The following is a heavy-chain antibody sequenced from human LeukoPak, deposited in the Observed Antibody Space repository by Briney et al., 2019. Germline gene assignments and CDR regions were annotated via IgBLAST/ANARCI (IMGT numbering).Heavy chain of an antibody. D-gene: IGHD5-12*01. CDR1: GGSIRSYF. V-gene: IGHV4-59*01. CDR2: IWDTEIT. Sequence: SETLSLTCTVSGGSIRSYFWSWLRQPPGKGLEWIGYIWDTEITDYNPSLKSRVTISLATSKNHFSLKLRSVTAADTALYFCARGLVLATDDAFDIWGQGTLVTVSS. J-gene: IGHJ3*02. CDR3: ARGLVLATDDAFDI.